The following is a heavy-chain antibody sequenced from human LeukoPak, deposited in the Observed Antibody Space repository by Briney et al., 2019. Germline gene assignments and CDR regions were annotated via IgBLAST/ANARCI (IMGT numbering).Heavy chain of an antibody. V-gene: IGHV3-33*01. CDR1: GFTFSSYG. J-gene: IGHJ4*02. D-gene: IGHD2-2*01. CDR3: ASQYCSSTSCYGIPFDY. Sequence: PGGSLRLSCAASGFTFSSYGMHWARQAPGKGLEWVAVIWYDGSNKYYADSVKGRFTISRDNSKNTLYLQMNSLRAEDTAVYYCASQYCSSTSCYGIPFDYWGQGTLVTVSS. CDR2: IWYDGSNK.